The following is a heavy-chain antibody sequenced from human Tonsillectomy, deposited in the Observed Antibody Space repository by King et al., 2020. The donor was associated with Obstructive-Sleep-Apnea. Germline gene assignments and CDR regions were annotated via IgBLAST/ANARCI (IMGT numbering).Heavy chain of an antibody. D-gene: IGHD1-1*01. J-gene: IGHJ4*02. CDR3: ARHGRPQPPPGRN. Sequence: VQLVQSGAEVKKPGASLRISCKGSGYTFTSYWISWVRQMSGKGLEWMGRIDPSESYTNYSPSFQGHVTISVDKSISTAYLQWSSLKASDTAMYYCARHGRPQPPPGRNWGQGTLVTVSS. CDR1: GYTFTSYW. V-gene: IGHV5-10-1*01. CDR2: IDPSESYT.